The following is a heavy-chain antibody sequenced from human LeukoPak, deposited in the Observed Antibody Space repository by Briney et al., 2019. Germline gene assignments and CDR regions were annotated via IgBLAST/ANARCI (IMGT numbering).Heavy chain of an antibody. Sequence: GGSLRLSCAASGFNVSNNYMRWVCQAPGKGLEWVSLIYSGGNTHYANSVKGRFTISRDNSKNTLYLQMNNLRAEDTAVYYCARDGAAAVPRWGQGTLVTVSS. CDR2: IYSGGNT. D-gene: IGHD6-13*01. CDR1: GFNVSNNY. CDR3: ARDGAAAVPR. V-gene: IGHV3-53*01. J-gene: IGHJ4*02.